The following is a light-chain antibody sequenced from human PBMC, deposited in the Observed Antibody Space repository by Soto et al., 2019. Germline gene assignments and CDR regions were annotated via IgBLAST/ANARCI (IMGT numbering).Light chain of an antibody. CDR2: ENN. Sequence: QSVLTQPPSVSAAPGQTVTISCSGSSSNIGTNYVSWYQQLPGTAPKLLICENNKRPSGIPDRFSGSKSGTSATLCITGLQTGDEDDYYCGTWDSSLNVVLFGGGTKLTVL. CDR1: SSNIGTNY. V-gene: IGLV1-51*02. J-gene: IGLJ2*01. CDR3: GTWDSSLNVVL.